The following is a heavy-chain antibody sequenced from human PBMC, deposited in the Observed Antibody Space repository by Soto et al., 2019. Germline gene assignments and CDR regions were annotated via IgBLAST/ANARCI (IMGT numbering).Heavy chain of an antibody. CDR1: GFTFTSYA. Sequence: PGGSLRLSCSASGFTFTSYAMSWVRQAPGKGLEWIGSVFYTGFTSYNPSLESRVSVSVDTSKNQFSLKVSGVSAADTAVYYCATSQKGYNWNYFDHWGQGALVTVSS. CDR2: VFYTGFT. CDR3: ATSQKGYNWNYFDH. J-gene: IGHJ4*02. D-gene: IGHD1-20*01. V-gene: IGHV4-59*04.